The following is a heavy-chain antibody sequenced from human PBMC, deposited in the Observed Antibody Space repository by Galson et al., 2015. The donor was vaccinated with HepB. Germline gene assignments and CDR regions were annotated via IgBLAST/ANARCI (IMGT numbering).Heavy chain of an antibody. V-gene: IGHV1-69*13. CDR2: IIPIFGTA. Sequence: SVKLSCKASGGTFSSYAISWVRQAPGQGLEWMGGIIPIFGTANYAQKFQGRVTITADESTSTAYMELSSLRSEDTAVYYCARVNSRRHYYYCYGMDVWGQGTTVTVSS. CDR3: ARVNSRRHYYYCYGMDV. D-gene: IGHD6-13*01. J-gene: IGHJ6*02. CDR1: GGTFSSYA.